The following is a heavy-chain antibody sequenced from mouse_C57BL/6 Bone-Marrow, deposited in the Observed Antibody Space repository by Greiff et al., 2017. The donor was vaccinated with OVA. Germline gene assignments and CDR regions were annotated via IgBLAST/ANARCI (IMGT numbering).Heavy chain of an antibody. CDR2: FYPGSGSI. CDR1: GYTFTEYT. D-gene: IGHD1-1*01. J-gene: IGHJ4*01. V-gene: IGHV1-62-2*01. CDR3: ARHGTTVVAPPYAMDY. Sequence: VQRVESGAELVKPGASVKLSCKASGYTFTEYTIHWVKQRSGQGLEWIGWFYPGSGSIKYNEKFKDKATLTADKSSSTVYMELSRLTSEDSAVYFCARHGTTVVAPPYAMDYWGQGTSVTVSS.